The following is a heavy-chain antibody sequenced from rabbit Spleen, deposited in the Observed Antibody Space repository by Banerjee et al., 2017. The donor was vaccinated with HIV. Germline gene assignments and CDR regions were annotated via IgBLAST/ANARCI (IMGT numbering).Heavy chain of an antibody. J-gene: IGHJ4*01. V-gene: IGHV1S45*01. CDR1: GFAFTYGYV. D-gene: IGHD5-1*01. CDR3: ARDLVAAIGWNFNL. CDR2: IYTSSSST. Sequence: QEQLEESGGGLVQPEGALTVTCKASGFAFTYGYVMCWVRQAPGKGLEWIGCIYTSSSSTWYASWAKGRFTISKTSSTTVTLQMTSLTAADTATYFCARDLVAAIGWNFNLWGPGTLVTVS.